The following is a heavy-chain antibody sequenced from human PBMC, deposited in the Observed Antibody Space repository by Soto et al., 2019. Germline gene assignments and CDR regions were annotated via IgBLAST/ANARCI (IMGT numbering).Heavy chain of an antibody. CDR1: GGSFTSNNW. D-gene: IGHD1-7*01. V-gene: IGHV4-4*02. CDR2: IYRTGST. Sequence: SESLYITCAVSGGSFTSNNWWTCVRQPPGQGLEWIGEIYRTGSTNYNPSLKSRVTISLDKSENQFSLKVTSLTAADTAVYYCASRDPGTSVDYWGQGTLVTVSS. J-gene: IGHJ4*02. CDR3: ASRDPGTSVDY.